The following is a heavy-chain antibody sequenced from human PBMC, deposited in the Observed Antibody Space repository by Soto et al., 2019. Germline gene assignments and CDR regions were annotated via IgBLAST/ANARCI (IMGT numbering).Heavy chain of an antibody. D-gene: IGHD2-2*01. V-gene: IGHV4-39*01. Sequence: SETLSLTCTVSGGSISDDTYYWGWIRRPPGKGLEWIGSMYYSGTSSYNPSLKSRVTMSVDTSKKQLSLRLSSVTAADAAVYYCARLHCHSPNCVPLAPWAQGTLVSVSS. J-gene: IGHJ5*02. CDR1: GGSISDDTYY. CDR2: MYYSGTS. CDR3: ARLHCHSPNCVPLAP.